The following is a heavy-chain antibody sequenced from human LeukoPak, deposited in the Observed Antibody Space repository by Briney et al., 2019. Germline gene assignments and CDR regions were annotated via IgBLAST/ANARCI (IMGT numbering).Heavy chain of an antibody. CDR3: ARYPVVIAGGDY. CDR2: IYHSGST. J-gene: IGHJ4*02. Sequence: SETLSLTCTVSGYSLSSGYYWGWIRQPPGKGLEWIGSIYHSGSTYYNPSLKSRVTISVVTSKNQFSLKLSSVTAADTAVYYCARYPVVIAGGDYWGQGTLVTVSS. D-gene: IGHD2-21*01. V-gene: IGHV4-38-2*02. CDR1: GYSLSSGYY.